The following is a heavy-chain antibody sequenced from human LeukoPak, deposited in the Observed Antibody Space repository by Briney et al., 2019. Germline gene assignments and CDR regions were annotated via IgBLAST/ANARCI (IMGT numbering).Heavy chain of an antibody. V-gene: IGHV4-59*01. CDR3: ARRYDILTRSQLDWYFDL. CDR1: GDSFSNYY. CDR2: IYHSGHT. Sequence: SETLSLTCTVSGDSFSNYYWNWIRQPPGKGLEWIGYIYHSGHTNYNPSLKSRFTISVDTSKSQFSLNLTSVTAADTAVYYCARRYDILTRSQLDWYFDLWGRGTLVTVSA. D-gene: IGHD3-9*01. J-gene: IGHJ2*01.